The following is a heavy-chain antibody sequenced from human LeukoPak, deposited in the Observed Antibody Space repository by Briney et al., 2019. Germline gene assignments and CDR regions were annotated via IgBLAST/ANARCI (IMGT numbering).Heavy chain of an antibody. CDR2: INWNGGST. CDR3: ARVLHKRNYDSSDYYGY. D-gene: IGHD3-22*01. CDR1: GFTVSSNY. V-gene: IGHV3-20*04. Sequence: GGSLRLSCAASGFTVSSNYMSWVRQAPGKGLEWVSGINWNGGSTGYADSVKGRFTISRDNAKNSLYLQMNSLRAEDTAVYYCARVLHKRNYDSSDYYGYWGQGTLVTVSS. J-gene: IGHJ4*02.